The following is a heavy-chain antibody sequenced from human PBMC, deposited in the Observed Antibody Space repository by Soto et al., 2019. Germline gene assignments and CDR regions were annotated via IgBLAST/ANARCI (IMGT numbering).Heavy chain of an antibody. J-gene: IGHJ4*02. V-gene: IGHV4-30-2*01. CDR3: ARVNTIFGVVISYFDY. Sequence: PSETLSLTCAVSGGSISSGGYSWSWIRQPPGKGLEWIGYIYHSGSTYYNPSLKSRVTISVDRSKNQFSLKLSSVTAADTAVYYCARVNTIFGVVISYFDYWGQGTLVTVSS. CDR2: IYHSGST. CDR1: GGSISSGGYS. D-gene: IGHD3-3*01.